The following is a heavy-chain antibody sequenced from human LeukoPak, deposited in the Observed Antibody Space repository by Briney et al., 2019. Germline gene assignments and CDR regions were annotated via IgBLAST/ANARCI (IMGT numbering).Heavy chain of an antibody. V-gene: IGHV3-30*14. CDR2: ISYDVSNK. CDR1: GFTFSTYA. D-gene: IGHD3-10*01. J-gene: IGHJ5*02. CDR3: AGITTVRGHNWFDP. Sequence: PGGSLRLSCTASGFTFSTYAMHWVRQAPGKGLEWVAVISYDVSNKYYADSVKGRFTISRDNSKNTLYLQMNSLRAEDTAVYYCAGITTVRGHNWFDPWGQGTLVTVSS.